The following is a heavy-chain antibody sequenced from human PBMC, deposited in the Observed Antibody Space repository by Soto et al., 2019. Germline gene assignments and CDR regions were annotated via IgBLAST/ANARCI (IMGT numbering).Heavy chain of an antibody. J-gene: IGHJ4*02. CDR2: INYDGTST. Sequence: EVQLVESGGGLVQPGGSLRLSCEASGFTFSTFWMHWVRQAPGKGLVWVSRINYDGTSTYYADSVKGRVTISRDNAKNTLYLQLNSLRPEDTAVYYCAIDFEYWGQGTLVTVSS. CDR1: GFTFSTFW. V-gene: IGHV3-74*01. CDR3: AIDFEY.